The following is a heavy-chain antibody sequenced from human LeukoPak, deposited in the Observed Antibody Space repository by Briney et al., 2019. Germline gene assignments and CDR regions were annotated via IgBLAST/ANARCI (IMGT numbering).Heavy chain of an antibody. Sequence: GAYLKIPCKVSGYSFITYWFGWVLQMPGKGLEWMGVIWPNSSKTRYSPSFQGQVTISAEKSINTAYLQWSCLKASDTAIYYCARHVRLSTGRNYFVCWVGGCLVTVCS. V-gene: IGHV5-51*01. CDR1: GYSFITYW. J-gene: IGHJ4*02. CDR3: ARHVRLSTGRNYFVC. D-gene: IGHD2-8*01. CDR2: IWPNSSKT.